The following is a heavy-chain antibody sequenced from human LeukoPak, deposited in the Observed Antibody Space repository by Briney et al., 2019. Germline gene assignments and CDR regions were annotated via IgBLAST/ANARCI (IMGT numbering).Heavy chain of an antibody. CDR3: ARKLVFDY. J-gene: IGHJ4*02. CDR1: GYRFTKYG. V-gene: IGHV1-18*04. CDR2: INPADGNT. Sequence: ASVRVSCKTSGYRFTKYGISRVRQAPGQGLEWMGWINPADGNTTSARKFHGRLIMTTDTSTNTAHMEMRGLSSDDTAVYYCARKLVFDYWGQGTLVSVSS.